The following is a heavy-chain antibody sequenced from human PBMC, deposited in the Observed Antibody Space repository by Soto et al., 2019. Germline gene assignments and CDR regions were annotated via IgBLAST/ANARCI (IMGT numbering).Heavy chain of an antibody. Sequence: GGSLRPSCAASGFTFSSYAMPWVRQAPGKGLEWVSAISGSGGSTYYADSVKGRFTISRDNSKNTLYLQMNSLRAEDTAVYYCARRSSGWYFDYWGQGTLVTVSS. CDR1: GFTFSSYA. D-gene: IGHD6-19*01. J-gene: IGHJ4*02. V-gene: IGHV3-23*01. CDR3: ARRSSGWYFDY. CDR2: ISGSGGST.